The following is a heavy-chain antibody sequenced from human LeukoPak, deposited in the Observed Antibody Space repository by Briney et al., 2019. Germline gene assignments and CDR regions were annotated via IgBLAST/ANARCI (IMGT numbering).Heavy chain of an antibody. CDR3: TLTVPDYYYMDV. J-gene: IGHJ6*03. Sequence: GGSLRLSCAASGFTFSSYEMNWVRQASGKGLEWVGRIRSVANSYATAYVASVKGRFTISRDDSKNTAYLQMNSLKTEDTAVYYCTLTVPDYYYMDVWGKGTTVTVSS. V-gene: IGHV3-73*01. CDR1: GFTFSSYE. CDR2: IRSVANSYAT. D-gene: IGHD4-17*01.